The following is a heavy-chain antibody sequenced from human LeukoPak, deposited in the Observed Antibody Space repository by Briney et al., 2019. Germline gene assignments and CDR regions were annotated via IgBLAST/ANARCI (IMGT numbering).Heavy chain of an antibody. Sequence: SETLSLTCAVYGGSFSDYYWSWIRQPPGKGLEWIGDINQSGSTNYNPSLKSRVTISPDTSKSQVSLKLTSVTAADAAVYYCARDSYNWNVDAFDPWGQGTLVTVSS. CDR2: INQSGST. CDR3: ARDSYNWNVDAFDP. V-gene: IGHV4-34*01. D-gene: IGHD1-20*01. CDR1: GGSFSDYY. J-gene: IGHJ5*02.